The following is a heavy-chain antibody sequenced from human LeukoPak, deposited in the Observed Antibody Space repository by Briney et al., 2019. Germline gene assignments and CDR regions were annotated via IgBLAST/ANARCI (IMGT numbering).Heavy chain of an antibody. Sequence: VASVKVSCKASGYTFTVYSMHWVRQAPGPGLEWMGWINPNSGDTKYSQNFQGRVTMSWDTSISTAYMELNRLTSDDTAVYYCARDYDILTGYFSPPDYWGQGTLVTVSS. J-gene: IGHJ4*02. CDR2: INPNSGDT. CDR3: ARDYDILTGYFSPPDY. CDR1: GYTFTVYS. D-gene: IGHD3-9*01. V-gene: IGHV1-2*02.